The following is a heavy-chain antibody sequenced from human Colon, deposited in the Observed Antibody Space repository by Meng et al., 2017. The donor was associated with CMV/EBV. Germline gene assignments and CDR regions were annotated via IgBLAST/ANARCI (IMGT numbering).Heavy chain of an antibody. Sequence: TSYDSNWVRQATGQGLEWMGWMNPNSGNTGYAQKFQGRVTMTRNTSISTAYMELSSLRSEDTAVYYCARRVQYYDFWSGYYHNWFDPWGQGTLVTVSS. D-gene: IGHD3-3*01. CDR2: MNPNSGNT. J-gene: IGHJ5*02. CDR1: TSYD. V-gene: IGHV1-8*01. CDR3: ARRVQYYDFWSGYYHNWFDP.